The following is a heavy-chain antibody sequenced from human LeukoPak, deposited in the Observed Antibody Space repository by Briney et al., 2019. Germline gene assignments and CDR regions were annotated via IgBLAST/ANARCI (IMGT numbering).Heavy chain of an antibody. CDR2: ISGGGSGGST. Sequence: GGSLRLSCAASGFTFSSSAMSWVRQAPGKGLEWVSNISGGGSGGSTYYADSVKGRFTISRDNSKNTLYLQMNSLRAEDTAVYYCAKDISNAGYSFDYWGQGTLVTVSS. CDR1: GFTFSSSA. CDR3: AKDISNAGYSFDY. D-gene: IGHD2-8*01. V-gene: IGHV3-23*01. J-gene: IGHJ4*02.